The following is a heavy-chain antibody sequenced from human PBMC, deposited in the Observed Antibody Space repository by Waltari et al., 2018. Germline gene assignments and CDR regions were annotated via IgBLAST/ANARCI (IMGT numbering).Heavy chain of an antibody. V-gene: IGHV4-4*02. CDR2: IYHSGST. Sequence: QPPGKGLEWIGEIYHSGSTNYNPSLKSRVTISVDKSKNQFSLKMNSVTAADTAVYYCARTRGYSYGIYYYYYYGMDVWGHGTTVTVSS. CDR3: ARTRGYSYGIYYYYYYGMDV. J-gene: IGHJ6*02. D-gene: IGHD5-18*01.